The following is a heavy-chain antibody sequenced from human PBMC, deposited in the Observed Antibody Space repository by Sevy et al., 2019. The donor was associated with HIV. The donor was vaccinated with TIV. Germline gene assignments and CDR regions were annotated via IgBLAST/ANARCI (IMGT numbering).Heavy chain of an antibody. V-gene: IGHV3-11*01. CDR3: ARENTMIEEPGWFDP. D-gene: IGHD3-22*01. CDR1: GFTFSDYY. Sequence: GGSLRLSCAASGFTFSDYYMSWIRQAPGKGLEWISYISRGGSTIYYADSVKGRFPISRDNAKSSLYLQMNSLRAEDTAVYFCARENTMIEEPGWFDPWGQGTLVTVSS. J-gene: IGHJ5*02. CDR2: ISRGGSTI.